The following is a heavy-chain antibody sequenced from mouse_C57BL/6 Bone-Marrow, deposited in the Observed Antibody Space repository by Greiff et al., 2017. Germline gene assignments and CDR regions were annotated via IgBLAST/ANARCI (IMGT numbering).Heavy chain of an antibody. CDR1: GYTFTSYW. V-gene: IGHV1-64*01. CDR2: IHPNSGST. D-gene: IGHD6-2*01. J-gene: IGHJ3*01. CDR3: AREVDSQRVAY. Sequence: VQLQQPGAELVKPGASVKLSCKASGYTFTSYWMHWVKQRPGQGLEWIGMIHPNSGSTNYNEKFKSKATLTVDKSSSTAYMQLSSLTSEDSAVYYCAREVDSQRVAYWGQGTLVTVSA.